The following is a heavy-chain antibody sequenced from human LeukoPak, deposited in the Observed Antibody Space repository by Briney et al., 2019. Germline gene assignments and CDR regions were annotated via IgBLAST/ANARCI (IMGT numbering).Heavy chain of an antibody. D-gene: IGHD3-22*01. CDR1: GFTFSKYG. J-gene: IGHJ4*02. Sequence: GGSLRVSCAAPGFTFSKYGIHWVRQAPGKGLEWVAVIWYDGSNKYYADSVKGRFTISRDNSKNMLYLKMNSMRAEDTAVYYGSGDYYDTSGDYGYWGQGTLVTVSS. CDR2: IWYDGSNK. CDR3: SGDYYDTSGDYGY. V-gene: IGHV3-33*01.